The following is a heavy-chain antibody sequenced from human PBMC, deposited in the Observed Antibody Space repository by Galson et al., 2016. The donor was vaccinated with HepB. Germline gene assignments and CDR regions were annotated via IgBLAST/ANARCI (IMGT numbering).Heavy chain of an antibody. CDR2: IWYDESNQ. CDR3: ARDMDGMDV. J-gene: IGHJ6*02. V-gene: IGHV3-33*01. D-gene: IGHD3-10*01. Sequence: LRLSCAASEFIFSIYNMHWVRQAPGKGLEWVALIWYDESNQYYADSVKGRFTISRDNSKNTLYLQMNNLRAEDTAVYYCARDMDGMDVWGHGTTVTVSS. CDR1: EFIFSIYN.